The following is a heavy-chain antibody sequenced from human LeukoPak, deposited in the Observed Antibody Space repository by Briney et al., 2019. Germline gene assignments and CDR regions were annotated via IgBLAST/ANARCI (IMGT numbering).Heavy chain of an antibody. D-gene: IGHD3-22*01. CDR3: AKDADSSGYYSAFDY. Sequence: PGGSLRLSCAASGFTFSRYAMSWVRQAPGKGLEWVSAISGSGGSTYYADSVKGRFTISRDNSKNTLYLQMNSLRAEDTAVYYCAKDADSSGYYSAFDYWGQGTLVTVSS. J-gene: IGHJ4*02. CDR1: GFTFSRYA. CDR2: ISGSGGST. V-gene: IGHV3-23*01.